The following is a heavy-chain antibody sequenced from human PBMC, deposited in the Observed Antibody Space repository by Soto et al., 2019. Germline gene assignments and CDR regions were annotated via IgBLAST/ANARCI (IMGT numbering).Heavy chain of an antibody. J-gene: IGHJ4*02. D-gene: IGHD2-8*01. CDR3: ARDYCTNGVCHYYFDY. Sequence: SLRLSCAASGFTFSSYGMHWVRQAPGKGLEWVAVIWYDGSNKYYADSVKGRFTISRDNSKNTLYLQMNSLRAEDTAVYYCARDYCTNGVCHYYFDYWGQGTLVTVSS. V-gene: IGHV3-33*01. CDR1: GFTFSSYG. CDR2: IWYDGSNK.